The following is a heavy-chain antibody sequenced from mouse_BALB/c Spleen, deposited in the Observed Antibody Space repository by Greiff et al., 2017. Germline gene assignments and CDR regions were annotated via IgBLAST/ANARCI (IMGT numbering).Heavy chain of an antibody. Sequence: VQLQESGAELAKPGASVKMSCKASGYTFTSYWMHWVKQRPGQGLEWIGYINPSTGYTEYNQKFKDKATLTADKSSSTAYMQLSSLTSEDSAVYYCARWDGNYVYYAMDDWGQGTSVTVSS. J-gene: IGHJ4*01. V-gene: IGHV1-7*01. D-gene: IGHD2-1*01. CDR1: GYTFTSYW. CDR2: INPSTGYT. CDR3: ARWDGNYVYYAMDD.